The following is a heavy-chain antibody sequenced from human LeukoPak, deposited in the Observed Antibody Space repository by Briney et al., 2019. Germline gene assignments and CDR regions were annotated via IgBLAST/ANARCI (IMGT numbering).Heavy chain of an antibody. D-gene: IGHD6-13*01. V-gene: IGHV3-7*01. CDR3: ARVVAAAGSLYYYGMDV. Sequence: PGGSLRLSCAASGFTFSSYWMSWVRQAPGKGLEWVANIKQDGSEKYYVGSVKGRFTISRDNAKNSLYLQMNSLRAEDTAVYYCARVVAAAGSLYYYGMDVWGQGTTVTVSS. CDR1: GFTFSSYW. CDR2: IKQDGSEK. J-gene: IGHJ6*02.